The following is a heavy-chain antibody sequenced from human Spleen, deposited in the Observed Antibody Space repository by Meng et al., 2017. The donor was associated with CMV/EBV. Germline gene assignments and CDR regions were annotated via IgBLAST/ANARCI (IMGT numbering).Heavy chain of an antibody. J-gene: IGHJ6*02. CDR1: GYSFTTYW. CDR2: IYPGDSDV. V-gene: IGHV5-51*01. CDR3: ARLAPEYYYWYYGMDV. Sequence: GESLKISCKASGYSFTTYWLGWVRQMPGKGLEWMGIIYPGDSDVKYSPSFKGQVTISADMSINTAYLQWSSLKASDTAVYYCARLAPEYYYWYYGMDVWGQGTTVTVSS.